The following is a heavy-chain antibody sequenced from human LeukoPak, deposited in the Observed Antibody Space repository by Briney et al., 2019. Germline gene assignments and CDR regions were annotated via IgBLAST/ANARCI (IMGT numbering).Heavy chain of an antibody. CDR3: ARDGRYCSSPSCYAGFSFDY. D-gene: IGHD2-2*01. CDR1: GDTFTSYY. CDR2: INPSGGST. J-gene: IGHJ4*02. V-gene: IGHV1-46*01. Sequence: ASGKVSCKASGDTFTSYYMHWVRQAPGQGLEWMGIINPSGGSTSYAQKFQGRVTMTRDTSTSTVYMELSSLRSEDTAVYYCARDGRYCSSPSCYAGFSFDYRGQGTLVTVSS.